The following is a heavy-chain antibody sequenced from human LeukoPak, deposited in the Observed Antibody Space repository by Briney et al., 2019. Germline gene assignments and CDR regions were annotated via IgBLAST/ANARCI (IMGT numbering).Heavy chain of an antibody. CDR2: ISSSSSYI. J-gene: IGHJ6*03. CDR1: GFTFSSYS. V-gene: IGHV3-21*01. CDR3: ARDQGGYYGSGSYGEYYMDV. D-gene: IGHD3-10*01. Sequence: GGSLRLSCAASGFTFSSYSMNWVRQAPGKGLEWLSSISSSSSYIYYADSVKGRFTISRDNAKNSLYLQMNSLRAEDTAVYYCARDQGGYYGSGSYGEYYMDVWGKGTTVTVSS.